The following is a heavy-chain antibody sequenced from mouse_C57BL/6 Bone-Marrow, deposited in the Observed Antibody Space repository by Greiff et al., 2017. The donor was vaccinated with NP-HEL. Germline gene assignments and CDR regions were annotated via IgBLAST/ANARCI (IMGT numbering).Heavy chain of an antibody. D-gene: IGHD4-1*01. J-gene: IGHJ2*01. CDR1: GYTFTDYY. V-gene: IGHV1-26*01. Sequence: EVKLQQSGPELVKPGASVKISCKASGYTFTDYYMNRVKQSHGKSLEWIGDLNPNNGGTSYNQKFKGKATLTVDKSSSTAYMELRSLTSEDSAVYYCARGNWDYFDYWGQGTTLTVSS. CDR3: ARGNWDYFDY. CDR2: LNPNNGGT.